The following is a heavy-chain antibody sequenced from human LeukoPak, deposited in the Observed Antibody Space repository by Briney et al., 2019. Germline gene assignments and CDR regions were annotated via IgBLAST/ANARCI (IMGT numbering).Heavy chain of an antibody. D-gene: IGHD4-17*01. J-gene: IGHJ4*02. CDR1: GFTFSIYS. V-gene: IGHV3-66*02. Sequence: GGSLRLSCAASGFTFSIYSMNWVRQAPGKGLEWVSVIYSGGSTYYADSVKGRFTISRDNSKNTLYLQMNSLRAEDTAVYYCARAFSTTAFDYWGQGTLVTVSS. CDR3: ARAFSTTAFDY. CDR2: IYSGGST.